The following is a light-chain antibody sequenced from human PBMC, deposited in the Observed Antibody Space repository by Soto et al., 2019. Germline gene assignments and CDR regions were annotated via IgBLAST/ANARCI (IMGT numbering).Light chain of an antibody. CDR3: QQSNNWPWT. CDR1: QSVSSN. CDR2: GAF. Sequence: EIVMTQSPATLSVSPGERATLSCRASQSVSSNLAWYQQKPGQPPRLLISGAFTRATGVPDRFSGSGSGTEFSLTISSLQSEDFAVYYCQQSNNWPWTFGLGTKVEIK. V-gene: IGKV3-15*01. J-gene: IGKJ1*01.